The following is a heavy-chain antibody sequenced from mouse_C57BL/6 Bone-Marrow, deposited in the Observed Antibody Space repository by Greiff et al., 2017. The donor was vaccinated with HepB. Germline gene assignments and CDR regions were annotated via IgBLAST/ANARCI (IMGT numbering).Heavy chain of an antibody. CDR1: GFSLTSYG. J-gene: IGHJ3*01. Sequence: QVQLKESGPGLVAPSQSLSITCTVSGFSLTSYGVDWVRQPPGKGLAWLGVIWGGGSTNYNSALMSRLSISKDNSKSQVFLKMNSLQTDDTAMYYWAIDYYGSSYVRFAYWGQGTLVTVSA. CDR2: IWGGGST. CDR3: AIDYYGSSYVRFAY. V-gene: IGHV2-9*01. D-gene: IGHD1-1*01.